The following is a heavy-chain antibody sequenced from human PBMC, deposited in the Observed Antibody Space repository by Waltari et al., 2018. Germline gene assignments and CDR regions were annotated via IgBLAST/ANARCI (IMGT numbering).Heavy chain of an antibody. CDR2: IYYSGRT. V-gene: IGHV4-39*07. CDR3: VSSQQWLILSDY. Sequence: QLQLQESGPGLVKPSETLSLTCTVSGGSISSSSYYWGWIRQPPGKGLEWIGSIYYSGRTYYNPSLKSRVTISVDTSKNQFSLKLSSVTAADTAVYYCVSSQQWLILSDYWGQGTLVTVSS. J-gene: IGHJ4*02. D-gene: IGHD6-19*01. CDR1: GGSISSSSYY.